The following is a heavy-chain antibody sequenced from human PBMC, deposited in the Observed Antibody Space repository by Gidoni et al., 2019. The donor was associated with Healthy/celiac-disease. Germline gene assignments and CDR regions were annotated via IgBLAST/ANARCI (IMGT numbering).Heavy chain of an antibody. CDR1: GFTFDDYA. V-gene: IGHV3-43*02. CDR3: AKDILEDGYPDYYFDY. Sequence: EVQLVEAGGGVVQPGGSRSLPCAASGFTFDDYAMHWVRQAPGKGLEWVSLISGDGGSTYYADSVKGRFTISRDNSKNSLYLQMNSLRTEDTALYYCAKDILEDGYPDYYFDYWGQGTLVTVSS. J-gene: IGHJ4*02. D-gene: IGHD5-12*01. CDR2: ISGDGGST.